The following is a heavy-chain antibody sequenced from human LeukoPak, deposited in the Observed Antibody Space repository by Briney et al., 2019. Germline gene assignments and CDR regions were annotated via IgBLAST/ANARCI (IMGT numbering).Heavy chain of an antibody. CDR2: TYYRSTWYN. J-gene: IGHJ5*02. CDR3: ARRLTQYDCFDP. D-gene: IGHD2-2*01. Sequence: SQTLSLTCAISGDSFSSNSVTWNWNRQSPSRGLEWLGRTYYRSTWYNDYAVSVRGRITVNPDTSKNQFSLHPNSVTPEDTAVYYCARRLTQYDCFDPWGQGILVTVSS. CDR1: GDSFSSNSVT. V-gene: IGHV6-1*01.